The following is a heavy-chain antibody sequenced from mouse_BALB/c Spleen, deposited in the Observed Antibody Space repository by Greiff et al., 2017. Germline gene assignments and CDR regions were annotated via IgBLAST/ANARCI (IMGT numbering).Heavy chain of an antibody. J-gene: IGHJ2*01. D-gene: IGHD1-1*01. CDR3: ARSDYYGSSQYYFDY. V-gene: IGHV1-7*01. Sequence: VKLMESGAELAKPGASVKMSCKASGYTFTSYWMHWVKQRPGQGLEWIGYINPSTGYTEYNQKFKDKATLTADKSSSTAYMQLSSLTSEDSAVYYCARSDYYGSSQYYFDYWGQGTTLTVSS. CDR1: GYTFTSYW. CDR2: INPSTGYT.